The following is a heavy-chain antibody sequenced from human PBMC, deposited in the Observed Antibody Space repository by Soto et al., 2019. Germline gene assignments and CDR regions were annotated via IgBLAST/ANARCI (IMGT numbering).Heavy chain of an antibody. CDR3: ARAYYDFWSGYSPPYYFDY. J-gene: IGHJ4*02. CDR1: GGSISSSSYY. Sequence: SETLSLTCTVSGGSISSSSYYWGWIRQPPGKGLEWIGSIYYSGSTYYNPSLKSRVTISVDTSKNQFSLKLSSVTAADTAVYYCARAYYDFWSGYSPPYYFDYWGQGTLVTVSS. V-gene: IGHV4-39*01. CDR2: IYYSGST. D-gene: IGHD3-3*01.